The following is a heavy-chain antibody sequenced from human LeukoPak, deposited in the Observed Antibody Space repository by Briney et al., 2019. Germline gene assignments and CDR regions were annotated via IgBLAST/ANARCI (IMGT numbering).Heavy chain of an antibody. Sequence: GGSLRLSCAASGFTFSSYAMSWVRQAPGKELEWVSGISDSGGGAYSADSVKGRFTISRDNSKNTLYLQMNSLRAEDTAVYYCARGLYYSYYYMDVWGKGTTVTVSS. V-gene: IGHV3-23*01. CDR1: GFTFSSYA. CDR3: ARGLYYSYYYMDV. CDR2: ISDSGGGA. J-gene: IGHJ6*03.